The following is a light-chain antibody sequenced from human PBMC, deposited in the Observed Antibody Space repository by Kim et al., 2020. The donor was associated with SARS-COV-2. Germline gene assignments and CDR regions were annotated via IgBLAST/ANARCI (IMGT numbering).Light chain of an antibody. CDR2: AAS. J-gene: IGKJ4*01. V-gene: IGKV1-39*01. CDR1: QSIGTY. Sequence: DIQMTQSPSSLAASVGDRVTIACRASQSIGTYLNWYQQKPGKAHKLLIYAASSLQSVVPSRFSGSGSGTDFTLTISNVQPEDFATYYCQQSHTTPLLSFGGGTKVDIK. CDR3: QQSHTTPLLS.